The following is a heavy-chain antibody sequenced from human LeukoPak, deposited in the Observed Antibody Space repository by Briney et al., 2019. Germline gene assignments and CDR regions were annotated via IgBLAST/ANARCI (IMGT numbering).Heavy chain of an antibody. Sequence: GGSQTLPCAASGFTLSSSAVSWVRQAPGKGLEWVSVMTEGGATYYADSVRGRFIISRDNSKNMVYLQMNSLRVEDTAVYYCAKLLHDWGQGTLVTVSS. J-gene: IGHJ4*02. CDR3: AKLLHD. CDR1: GFTLSSSA. V-gene: IGHV3-23*01. D-gene: IGHD3-22*01. CDR2: MTEGGAT.